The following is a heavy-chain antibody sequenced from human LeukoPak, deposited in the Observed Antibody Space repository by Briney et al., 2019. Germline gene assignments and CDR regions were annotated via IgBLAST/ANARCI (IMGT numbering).Heavy chain of an antibody. D-gene: IGHD1-26*01. CDR2: INHSGTT. V-gene: IGHV4-34*01. CDR1: GGSFSGYY. Sequence: SETLSLTCAVYGGSFSGYYWNWIRQPPGKGLEWIGEINHSGTTNYNPSLKRRVTLSVDTSKNQLSLKLTSVTAADTAVYYCARDELGVSYWGQGTLVIVSS. J-gene: IGHJ4*02. CDR3: ARDELGVSY.